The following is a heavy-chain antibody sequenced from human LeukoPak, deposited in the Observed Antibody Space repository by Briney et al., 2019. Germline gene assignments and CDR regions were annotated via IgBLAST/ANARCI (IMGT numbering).Heavy chain of an antibody. CDR2: ISGSGGST. V-gene: IGHV3-23*01. Sequence: RLXXXXSGFXXSXYTMTWVRQAPGKGLEWVSSISGSGGSTYYADSVKGRFTISRDSSKNTLYLQMSSLRAEDTAVCFCAKIVAAATDYWGQGTLVTVSS. CDR3: AKIVAAATDY. D-gene: IGHD1-26*01. CDR1: GFXXSXYT. J-gene: IGHJ4*02.